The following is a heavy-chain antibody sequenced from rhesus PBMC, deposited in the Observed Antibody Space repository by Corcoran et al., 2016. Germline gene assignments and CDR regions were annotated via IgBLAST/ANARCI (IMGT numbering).Heavy chain of an antibody. CDR2: INPSNGNT. V-gene: IGHV1-200*01. D-gene: IGHD3-16*01. Sequence: QVQLVQSGAEVKKPGTSVKLSCKASGYTFPSSYITWVRQAPGKVLEWMGWINPSNGNTGYEHKFQGRVTMTRDTSTSTAYMELNSLRSEDTAVYYCAKNYYSGSYYSRDFDYWGQGVLVTVSS. J-gene: IGHJ4*01. CDR3: AKNYYSGSYYSRDFDY. CDR1: GYTFPSSY.